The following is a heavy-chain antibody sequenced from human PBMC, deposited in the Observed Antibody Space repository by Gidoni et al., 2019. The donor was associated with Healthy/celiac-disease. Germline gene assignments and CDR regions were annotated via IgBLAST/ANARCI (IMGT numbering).Heavy chain of an antibody. CDR3: ARDHCGGDCYHDY. CDR1: GFTFSSYG. D-gene: IGHD2-21*02. V-gene: IGHV3-33*01. J-gene: IGHJ4*02. CDR2: IGYDGSNK. Sequence: QVQLVESGGGVVQPGRSLRLSCAASGFTFSSYGMHWVRQAPGKGLEWVAVIGYDGSNKYYADSVKGRFTISRDNSKNTLYLQMNSLRAEDTAVYYCARDHCGGDCYHDYWGQGTLVTVSS.